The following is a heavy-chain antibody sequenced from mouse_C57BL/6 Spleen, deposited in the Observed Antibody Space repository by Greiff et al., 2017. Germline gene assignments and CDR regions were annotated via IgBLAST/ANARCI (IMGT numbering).Heavy chain of an antibody. J-gene: IGHJ2*01. CDR2: ISSGGSYT. V-gene: IGHV5-6*01. CDR1: GFTFSSYG. Sequence: EVQLVESGGDLVKPGGSLKLSCAASGFTFSSYGMSWVRQTPDKRLEWVATISSGGSYTYYPDSVKGRYTISRDNAKNTLYLQMSSLKSEDTAMYYCARQHYGSSYVDDWGQGTTLTVAS. D-gene: IGHD1-1*01. CDR3: ARQHYGSSYVDD.